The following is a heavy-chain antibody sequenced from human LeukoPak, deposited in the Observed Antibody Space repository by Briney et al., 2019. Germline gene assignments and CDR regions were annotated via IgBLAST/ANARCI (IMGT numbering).Heavy chain of an antibody. J-gene: IGHJ4*02. Sequence: PGGSLRLSCAASGFTFSSYAMGWVRQAPGKGLEWVSVISGSGGSTYYADSVKGRFTISRDNSKNTLYLQMNSLRAEDTAVYYCAKRRYCSSTSCSGFDYWGQGTLVTVSS. CDR2: ISGSGGST. CDR1: GFTFSSYA. CDR3: AKRRYCSSTSCSGFDY. V-gene: IGHV3-23*01. D-gene: IGHD2-2*01.